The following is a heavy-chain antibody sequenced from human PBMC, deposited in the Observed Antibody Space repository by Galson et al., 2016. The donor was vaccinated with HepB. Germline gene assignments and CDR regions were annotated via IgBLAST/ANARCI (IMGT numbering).Heavy chain of an antibody. D-gene: IGHD2-2*02. CDR3: ARGGCSSTSCYRGRYYYYYYMDV. CDR2: IWSDGSNK. CDR1: GFAFSSHG. J-gene: IGHJ6*03. Sequence: SLRLSCAASGFAFSSHGLYWVRQAPGKGLEWVSVIWSDGSNKYYADSVKGRFTISRDNSKNTLYLQMNSLRAEDTAVYYCARGGCSSTSCYRGRYYYYYYMDVWGKGTTVTVSS. V-gene: IGHV3-33*01.